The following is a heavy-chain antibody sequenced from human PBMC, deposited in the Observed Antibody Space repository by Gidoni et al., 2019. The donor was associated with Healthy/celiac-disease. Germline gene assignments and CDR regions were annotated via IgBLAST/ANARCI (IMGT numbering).Heavy chain of an antibody. Sequence: QVQLVESGGGVVQPGRSLRLSCAASGFTFRSYAMHWVRQAPGKGLEWVAVISYDGSNKYYADSVKGRFTISRDNSKNTLYLQMNSLRAEDTAVYYCARGEYDILTGSHWFDPWGQGTLVTVSS. D-gene: IGHD3-9*01. CDR1: GFTFRSYA. J-gene: IGHJ5*02. CDR2: ISYDGSNK. CDR3: ARGEYDILTGSHWFDP. V-gene: IGHV3-30-3*01.